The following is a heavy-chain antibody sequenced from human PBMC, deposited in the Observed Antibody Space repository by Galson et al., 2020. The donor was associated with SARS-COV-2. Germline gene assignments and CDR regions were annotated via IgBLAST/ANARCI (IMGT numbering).Heavy chain of an antibody. J-gene: IGHJ6*03. CDR2: IIPIFGTA. CDR3: ARGIGCSSTSCYSNYYYYYYMDV. Sequence: SVKVSCKASGGTFSSYAISWVRQAPGQGLEWMGGIIPIFGTANYAQKFQGRVTITADKSTSTAYMELSSLRSEDTAVYYCARGIGCSSTSCYSNYYYYYYMDVWGKGTTVTVSS. V-gene: IGHV1-69*06. D-gene: IGHD2-2*01. CDR1: GGTFSSYA.